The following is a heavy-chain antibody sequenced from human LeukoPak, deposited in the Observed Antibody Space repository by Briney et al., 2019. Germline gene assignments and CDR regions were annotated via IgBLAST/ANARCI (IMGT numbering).Heavy chain of an antibody. CDR2: ISGSGGST. CDR3: AKWGYYYDSSGYYLFDP. J-gene: IGHJ5*02. CDR1: GFTFSSYA. Sequence: GGSLRLSCAASGFTFSSYAMSWVRQAPGKGLEWVSAISGSGGSTYYADSVKGRFTISRDNSKNTLYLQMNILRAEDTAVYYCAKWGYYYDSSGYYLFDPWGQGTLVTVSS. V-gene: IGHV3-23*01. D-gene: IGHD3-22*01.